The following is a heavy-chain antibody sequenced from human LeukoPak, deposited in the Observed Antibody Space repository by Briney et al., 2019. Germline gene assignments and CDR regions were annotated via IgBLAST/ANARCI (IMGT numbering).Heavy chain of an antibody. CDR3: ARDATRYGMDV. CDR1: GYTFISYA. V-gene: IGHV1-3*01. J-gene: IGHJ6*02. CDR2: INAGNGNT. Sequence: ASVKVSCKASGYTFISYAMHWVRQAPGQRLEWMGWINAGNGNTKYSQKFQGRVTITRDTSASTAYMELSSLRSEDTAVYYCARDATRYGMDVWGQGTTVTVSS.